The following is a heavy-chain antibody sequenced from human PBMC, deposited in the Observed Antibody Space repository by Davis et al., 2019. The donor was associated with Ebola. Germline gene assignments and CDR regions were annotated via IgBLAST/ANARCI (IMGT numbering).Heavy chain of an antibody. Sequence: GGSLRLSCTASGFTFSGSAMHWVRQASGKGLEWVGRIRSKANSYATAYAASVKGRFTISRDDSKNTAYLQMNSLKTEDTAVYYCTSVDYGDSESWGQGTLVTVSS. CDR3: TSVDYGDSES. CDR2: IRSKANSYAT. J-gene: IGHJ5*02. D-gene: IGHD4-17*01. V-gene: IGHV3-73*01. CDR1: GFTFSGSA.